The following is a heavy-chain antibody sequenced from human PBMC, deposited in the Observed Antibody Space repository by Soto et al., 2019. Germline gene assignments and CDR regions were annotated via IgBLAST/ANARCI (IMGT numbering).Heavy chain of an antibody. CDR3: AIAPGSVGMDV. D-gene: IGHD3-10*01. J-gene: IGHJ6*02. Sequence: QVQLVQSGAEVKKPGASVKVSCKASGYTFTSYAIHWVRQAPGQRLEWMGWINAGNGNTKYSQKFQGRVTITRDTSASTAYMELSSLRYEDTSVYYCAIAPGSVGMDVWGQGTTVTVSS. V-gene: IGHV1-3*01. CDR2: INAGNGNT. CDR1: GYTFTSYA.